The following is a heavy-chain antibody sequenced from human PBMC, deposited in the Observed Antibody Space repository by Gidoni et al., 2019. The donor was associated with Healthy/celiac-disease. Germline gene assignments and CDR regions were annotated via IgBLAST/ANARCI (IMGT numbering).Heavy chain of an antibody. Sequence: RGIIPIFGTANYAQKFQGRVTITADESTSTAYMVLSSLRSEDTAVYYCAAGGYSYGHNWFDPWGQGTLVTVSS. CDR3: AAGGYSYGHNWFDP. J-gene: IGHJ5*02. CDR2: IIPIFGTA. D-gene: IGHD5-18*01. V-gene: IGHV1-69*01.